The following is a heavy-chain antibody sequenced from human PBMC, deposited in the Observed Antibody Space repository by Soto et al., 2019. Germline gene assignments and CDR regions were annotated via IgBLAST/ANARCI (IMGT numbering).Heavy chain of an antibody. CDR1: RFIFNSHC. CDR2: MCYDITVK. J-gene: IGHJ3*02. CDR3: AGEQRGGFDI. D-gene: IGHD6-25*01. Sequence: GGSLRLSCAASRFIFNSHCMHWLRQVPGKGPVWLSFMCYDITVKLYADSVKGRFTMSRDNAKNTLYLQMTSLTVDDTAVYYCAGEQRGGFDIWGLGTMVTVSS. V-gene: IGHV3-74*01.